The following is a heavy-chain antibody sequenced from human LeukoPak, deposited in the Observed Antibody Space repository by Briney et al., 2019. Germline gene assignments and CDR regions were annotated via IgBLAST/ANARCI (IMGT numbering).Heavy chain of an antibody. CDR3: AREMIVVVTATYYFDY. J-gene: IGHJ4*02. V-gene: IGHV1-18*01. CDR2: ISAYNGNT. D-gene: IGHD2-21*02. CDR1: GYTFTSYG. Sequence: ASVKVSFKSSGYTFTSYGISWVRQAPGQGLEWVGWISAYNGNTNYAQKLQGRVTMTTDTSTSTAYMELRSLRSDDTAVYYCAREMIVVVTATYYFDYWGQGTLVTVSS.